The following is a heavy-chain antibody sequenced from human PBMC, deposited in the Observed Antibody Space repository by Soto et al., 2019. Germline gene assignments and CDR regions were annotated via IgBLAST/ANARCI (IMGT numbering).Heavy chain of an antibody. CDR3: AKDRGNGNSPFDS. V-gene: IGHV3-30*18. D-gene: IGHD1-1*01. CDR2: VSSDGSNK. Sequence: PGGSLRLSCAASGFTFNTYAMTWVRQTPGKGLEWVAVVSSDGSNKYYADSVKGRFTISRDNSWNALYLQMNSLKAEDTAVYYCAKDRGNGNSPFDSWGQGTLVTVSS. J-gene: IGHJ4*02. CDR1: GFTFNTYA.